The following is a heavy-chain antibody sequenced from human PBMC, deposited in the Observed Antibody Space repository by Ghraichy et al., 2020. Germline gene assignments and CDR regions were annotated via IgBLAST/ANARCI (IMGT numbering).Heavy chain of an antibody. CDR1: GFSFSVYW. V-gene: IGHV3-7*01. Sequence: GSLRLSCEASGFSFSVYWMSWVRQAPGKGLEWVANIAKDGRREYYIDSVKGRFSISRDNTKNSMYLQMNSLRAEDTAVYYCARDATAPNFDSWGQGTLVTVYS. CDR3: ARDATAPNFDS. CDR2: IAKDGRRE. J-gene: IGHJ4*02. D-gene: IGHD5-18*01.